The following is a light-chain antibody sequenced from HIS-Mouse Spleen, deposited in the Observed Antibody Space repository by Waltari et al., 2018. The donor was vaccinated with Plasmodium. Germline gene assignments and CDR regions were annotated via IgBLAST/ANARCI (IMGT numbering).Light chain of an antibody. CDR2: EDS. Sequence: SYELTQPPSVSVSPGQTARITCSGAAFPDNYAYWYQQKSGQAPVLVIYEDSKRPSGIPERCSGSSSGTMATLTISGAQVEDEADYYCYSTDSSGNHRVFGGGTKLTVL. CDR1: AFPDNY. CDR3: YSTDSSGNHRV. V-gene: IGLV3-10*01. J-gene: IGLJ3*02.